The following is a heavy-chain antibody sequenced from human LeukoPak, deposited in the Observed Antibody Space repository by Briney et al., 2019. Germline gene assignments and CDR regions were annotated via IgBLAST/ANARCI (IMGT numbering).Heavy chain of an antibody. CDR1: GGSFSDYY. D-gene: IGHD3-3*02. V-gene: IGHV4-34*01. CDR3: ASLGLARPYYYYYMDV. Sequence: SETLSLTCAAYGGSFSDYYWTWMRQPPGKGLEWIGDINHSGSTNFNPSLKSRVSISVDTSKNQFSLRLSSVTAADTAVYYCASLGLARPYYYYYMDVWGKGTTVTVSS. J-gene: IGHJ6*03. CDR2: INHSGST.